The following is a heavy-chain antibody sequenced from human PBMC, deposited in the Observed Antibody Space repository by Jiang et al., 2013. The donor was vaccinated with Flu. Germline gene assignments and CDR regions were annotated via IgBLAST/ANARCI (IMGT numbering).Heavy chain of an antibody. V-gene: IGHV4-59*01. Sequence: GLVKPSETLSLTCTVSGDSISTTYWSWIRQPPGKALEWIGWVYYSGTTKYNPSLESRVTISVDTSENQFSLRLTSVTAADTAVYYCARDAGGGYNWFDPWGQGTLVTVSS. CDR3: ARDAGGGYNWFDP. CDR1: GDSISTTY. D-gene: IGHD1-26*01. J-gene: IGHJ5*02. CDR2: VYYSGTT.